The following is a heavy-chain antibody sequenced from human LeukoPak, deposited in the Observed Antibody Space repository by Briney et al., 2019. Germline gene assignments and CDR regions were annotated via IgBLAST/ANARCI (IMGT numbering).Heavy chain of an antibody. V-gene: IGHV3-30*18. D-gene: IGHD6-19*01. J-gene: IGHJ6*04. CDR3: AKDPVAGFHYHYYYGMDV. CDR2: ISYDGSNK. Sequence: GRSLRLSCAASGFTFSSYGMHWVRQAPGKGLEWVAVISYDGSNKYYADSVKGRLTISRDNSKNTLYLQMNSLRAGDTAVYYCAKDPVAGFHYHYYYGMDVWGKGTTVTVSS. CDR1: GFTFSSYG.